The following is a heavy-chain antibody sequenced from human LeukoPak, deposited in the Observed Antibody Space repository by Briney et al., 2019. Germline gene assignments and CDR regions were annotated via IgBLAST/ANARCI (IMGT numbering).Heavy chain of an antibody. CDR2: IKSKTDGGTT. CDR1: GFTFSNAW. Sequence: GGSLRLSCAASGFTFSNAWMSWVRQAPGKGLEWVGRIKSKTDGGTTDYAAPVKGRFTISRDDSKNTLYLQMNSLKTEDTAVYYCTTRITIFGGPVDVWGQGTTVTVSS. CDR3: TTRITIFGGPVDV. V-gene: IGHV3-15*01. J-gene: IGHJ6*02. D-gene: IGHD3-3*01.